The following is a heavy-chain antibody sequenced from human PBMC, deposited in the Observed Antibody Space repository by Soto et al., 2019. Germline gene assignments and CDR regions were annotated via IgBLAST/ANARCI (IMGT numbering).Heavy chain of an antibody. V-gene: IGHV1-2*04. CDR1: GYTYTGYY. J-gene: IGHJ3*02. CDR2: INPNSGGT. D-gene: IGHD6-19*01. Sequence: GASVKVSCKASGYTYTGYYMHWVRQAPGQSLEWMGWINPNSGGTNYAQKFKGWVTMTRDTSISTAYMELSRLRSDDTAVYYCARGGIAVAAGGRREAFDIWGQGTMVTVSS. CDR3: ARGGIAVAAGGRREAFDI.